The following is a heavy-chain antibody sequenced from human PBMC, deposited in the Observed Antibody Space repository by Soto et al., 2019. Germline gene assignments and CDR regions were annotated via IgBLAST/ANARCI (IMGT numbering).Heavy chain of an antibody. CDR1: GGSISSSSNY. J-gene: IGHJ4*02. V-gene: IGHV4-39*02. CDR3: ARSTPGGWLRFFDY. CDR2: VDYSGST. Sequence: QLQLQESGPGLVKPSETLSLTCTVSGGSISSSSNYWGWIRQPPGKGLEYIGSVDYSGSTYYNPSLKSQVTISVDTSRNYLSLKLRSVSATDTAVYYCARSTPGGWLRFFDYWGQGILVTVSS. D-gene: IGHD5-12*01.